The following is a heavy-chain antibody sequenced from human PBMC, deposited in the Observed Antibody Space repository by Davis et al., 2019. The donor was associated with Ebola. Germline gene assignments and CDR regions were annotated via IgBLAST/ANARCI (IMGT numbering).Heavy chain of an antibody. CDR2: ISSSSSYI. V-gene: IGHV3-21*01. CDR3: ARPTVTTSYYYYGMDV. Sequence: GESLKISCAASGFTFSSYSMNWVRQAPGKGLEWVSSISSSSSYIYYADSVKGRFTISRDNAKNSLYLQMNSLRAEDTAVYYCARPTVTTSYYYYGMDVWGQGTTVTVSS. J-gene: IGHJ6*02. D-gene: IGHD4-17*01. CDR1: GFTFSSYS.